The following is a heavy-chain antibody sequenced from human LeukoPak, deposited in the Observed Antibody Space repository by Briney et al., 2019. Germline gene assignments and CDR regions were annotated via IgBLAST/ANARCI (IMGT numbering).Heavy chain of an antibody. V-gene: IGHV6-1*01. J-gene: IGHJ6*02. CDR2: TYYRSRWYY. Sequence: SQTLSLTCAISGDSVSSISVAWNWIRQSPSRGLEWLGRTYYRSRWYYEYAVSVKSRINISPDTSKNQFSLQLTSVTPEDTAVYYCSLARSEYHYGMDVWGQGTTVTVSS. CDR3: SLARSEYHYGMDV. CDR1: GDSVSSISVA.